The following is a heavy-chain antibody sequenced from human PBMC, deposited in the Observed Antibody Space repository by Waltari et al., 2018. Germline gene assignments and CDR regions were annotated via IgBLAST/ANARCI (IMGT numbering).Heavy chain of an antibody. J-gene: IGHJ6*02. CDR1: GYSISSGYY. Sequence: QVQLQESDPGLVKPSETLSLTCAVSGYSISSGYYWGWIRQPPGKGLEWIGTIYHSGSTYYNPSLKSRVTISVDTSKNQFSLKLSSVTAADTAVYYCARVPMVRGVLAFMDVWGQGTTVTVSS. V-gene: IGHV4-38-2*01. CDR2: IYHSGST. CDR3: ARVPMVRGVLAFMDV. D-gene: IGHD3-10*01.